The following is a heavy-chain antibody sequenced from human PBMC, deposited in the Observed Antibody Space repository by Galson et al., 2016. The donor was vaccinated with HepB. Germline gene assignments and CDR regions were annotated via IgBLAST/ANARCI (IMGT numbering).Heavy chain of an antibody. CDR2: ISNSNGGK. J-gene: IGHJ6*02. CDR3: AKEVARGIARGVISGRLYDYGLDV. V-gene: IGHV3-23*01. CDR1: GFTFSSYA. D-gene: IGHD3-10*01. Sequence: SLRLSCATSGFTFSSYAMSWVRQAPGKGLEWVSSISNSNGGKHYADSVKGRFTISRDTSKNTLFLQMNGLRAEDTAIYYCAKEVARGIARGVISGRLYDYGLDVWRQGTTVTASS.